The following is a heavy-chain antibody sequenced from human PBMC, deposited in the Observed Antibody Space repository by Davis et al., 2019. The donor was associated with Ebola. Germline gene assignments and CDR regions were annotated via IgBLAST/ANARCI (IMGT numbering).Heavy chain of an antibody. V-gene: IGHV1-69*04. J-gene: IGHJ4*02. Sequence: SVKVSCKASGYTFTSYAISWVRQAPGQGLEWMGRIIPILGIANYAQKFQGRVTITADKSTSTAYMELSSLRSEDTAVYYCARDLASPVDYWGQGTLVTVSS. CDR1: GYTFTSYA. CDR2: IIPILGIA. CDR3: ARDLASPVDY.